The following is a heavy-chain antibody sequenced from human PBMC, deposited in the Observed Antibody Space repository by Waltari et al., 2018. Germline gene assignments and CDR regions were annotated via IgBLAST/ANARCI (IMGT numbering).Heavy chain of an antibody. CDR2: IDNGDGSGT. J-gene: IGHJ6*04. CDR3: ARDHYYSKDV. CDR1: GLSCRTYG. V-gene: IGHV3-74*01. Sequence: EVPLVESGGGLVQPGGSLRLSWEAPGLSCRTYGLQCVRQAPGEGLVWVSLIDNGDGSGTSYADSVKCRFTISRDNAKNTLYLQMNSLSAEDTGVYYCARDHYYSKDVWGTGTTVTVSS.